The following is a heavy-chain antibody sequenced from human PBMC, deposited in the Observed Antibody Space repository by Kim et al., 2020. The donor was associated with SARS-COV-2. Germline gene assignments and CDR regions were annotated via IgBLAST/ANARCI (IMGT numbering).Heavy chain of an antibody. D-gene: IGHD2-15*01. CDR2: INHSGST. CDR3: ASLVVVVAATPYYGMDV. Sequence: SETLSLTCAVYGGSFSGYYWSWIRQPPGKGLEWIGEINHSGSTKYNPSLKSRVTISVDTSKNQFSLKLSSVTAADTAVYYCASLVVVVAATPYYGMDVWGQGTTVTVSS. V-gene: IGHV4-34*01. J-gene: IGHJ6*02. CDR1: GGSFSGYY.